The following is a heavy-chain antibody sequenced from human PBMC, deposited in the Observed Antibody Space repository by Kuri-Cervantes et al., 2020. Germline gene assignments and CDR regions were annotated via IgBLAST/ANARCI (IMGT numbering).Heavy chain of an antibody. V-gene: IGHV3-7*01. J-gene: IGHJ6*02. Sequence: GESLKISCAASGFTFSSYWMSWVRQAPGKGLEWVANIKQDGSEKYYADSVKGRFTISRDNAKNALYLQMNSLRAEDTAVYYCARDRRYYDSSGYYVGDGMDVWGQGTTVTVSS. CDR3: ARDRRYYDSSGYYVGDGMDV. CDR2: IKQDGSEK. CDR1: GFTFSSYW. D-gene: IGHD3-22*01.